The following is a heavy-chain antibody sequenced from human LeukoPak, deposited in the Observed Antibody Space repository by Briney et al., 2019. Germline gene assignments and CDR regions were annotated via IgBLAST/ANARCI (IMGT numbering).Heavy chain of an antibody. V-gene: IGHV3-30*04. CDR2: ISYDGSNK. CDR1: GFTFSSYA. D-gene: IGHD4/OR15-4a*01. Sequence: GGSLRLSCAASGFTFSSYAMHWVRQAPGKGLEWVAVISYDGSNKYYADSVKGRFTISRDNSKNTLYLQMNSLRAEDTAVYYCARVGLRAKSAFDIWGQGTMVTVSS. J-gene: IGHJ3*02. CDR3: ARVGLRAKSAFDI.